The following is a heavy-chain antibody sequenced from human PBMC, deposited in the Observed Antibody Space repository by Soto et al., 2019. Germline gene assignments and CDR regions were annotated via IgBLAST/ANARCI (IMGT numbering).Heavy chain of an antibody. D-gene: IGHD3-10*01. J-gene: IGHJ4*02. CDR3: ARDRTVPTYYYASGIDYPFRAPDY. Sequence: GGSLRLSCAASGFTFSTYAMHWVRQAPGKGLEWVAVISSDGSNKYYADSVKGRFTISRENSKNTLYLQMNSLRPEDTAVFYCARDRTVPTYYYASGIDYPFRAPDYWGQGALVTVSS. CDR1: GFTFSTYA. CDR2: ISSDGSNK. V-gene: IGHV3-30-3*01.